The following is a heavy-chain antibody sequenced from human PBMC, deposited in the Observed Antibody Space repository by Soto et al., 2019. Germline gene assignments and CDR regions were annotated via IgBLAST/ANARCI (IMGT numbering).Heavy chain of an antibody. Sequence: CGFTFSSYGMHCFRHAPGKGLEWVAVIWYDGSNKYYADSVKGRFTISRDNSKNTLYLQMNSLRAEDTAVYYCARLGRQQLVRRNWFDLWGQGTLVTVSS. CDR3: ARLGRQQLVRRNWFDL. CDR2: IWYDGSNK. V-gene: IGHV3-33*01. J-gene: IGHJ5*02. CDR1: GFTFSSYG. D-gene: IGHD6-13*01.